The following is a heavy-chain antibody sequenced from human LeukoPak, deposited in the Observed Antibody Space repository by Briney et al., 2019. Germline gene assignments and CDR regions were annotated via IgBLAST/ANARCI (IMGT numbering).Heavy chain of an antibody. CDR2: ISHDGVST. CDR1: GFTFSTYA. V-gene: IGHV3-64D*06. CDR3: VKSDY. J-gene: IGHJ4*02. Sequence: GGSLRLSCSASGFTFSTYAMYWVRQAPGKGLEYVSAISHDGVSTYYADSVRGRFTISRDNSKNTLYLRMSSLRAEDTAIYYCVKSDYWGQGTLVTVSS.